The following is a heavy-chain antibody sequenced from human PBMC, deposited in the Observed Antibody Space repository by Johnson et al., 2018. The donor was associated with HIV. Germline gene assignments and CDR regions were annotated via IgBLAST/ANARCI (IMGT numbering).Heavy chain of an antibody. CDR1: GFTFDDYG. V-gene: IGHV3-20*04. CDR3: CTVSGVLATRGDN. D-gene: IGHD1-26*01. J-gene: IGHJ3*01. Sequence: VQLVESGGGVVRPGGSLRLSCAASGFTFDDYGMSWVRQAPGKGLEWVSGINWNGGSTGYADSVKGRFTISRDNAKNSLYLQMNSLKTEDTAIYYCCTVSGVLATRGDNWGQGTMVTVSS. CDR2: INWNGGST.